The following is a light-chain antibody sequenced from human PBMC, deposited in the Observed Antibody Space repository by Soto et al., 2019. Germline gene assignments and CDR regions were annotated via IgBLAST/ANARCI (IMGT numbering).Light chain of an antibody. CDR1: QSVSSSY. CDR2: GAS. J-gene: IGKJ1*01. Sequence: EIVLTQSPVTLSLSPGERATLSCRASQSVSSSYLAWYQQKPGQAPRLLIYGASSRPTGIPDRFSGSGSGTDFTLTISRLEPEDFAVYYCQQYGSSSTFGQGTKVDIK. CDR3: QQYGSSST. V-gene: IGKV3-20*01.